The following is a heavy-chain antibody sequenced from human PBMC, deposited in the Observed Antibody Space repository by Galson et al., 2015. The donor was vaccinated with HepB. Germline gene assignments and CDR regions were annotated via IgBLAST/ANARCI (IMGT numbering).Heavy chain of an antibody. Sequence: SLRLSCAASGFTFSSYAMHWVRQAPGEGLEWVALISYDDNKKYYADSVEGRFTISRDNSKNTLYLQMNNLRVEDTAVYYCAGIQWLVRGWFDPWGQGTLVTVSS. CDR2: ISYDDNKK. D-gene: IGHD6-19*01. CDR1: GFTFSSYA. CDR3: AGIQWLVRGWFDP. V-gene: IGHV3-30*04. J-gene: IGHJ5*02.